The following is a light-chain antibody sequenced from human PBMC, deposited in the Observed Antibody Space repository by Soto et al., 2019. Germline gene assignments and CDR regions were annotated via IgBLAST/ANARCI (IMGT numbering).Light chain of an antibody. CDR1: QSMNSW. V-gene: IGKV1-5*01. CDR2: DAS. CDR3: LRYDAFSQT. Sequence: GDRVTITCRASQSMNSWLAWYQQKPGEAPKVLIYDASSLEIGVPSRFSGSGSGTEFTLTIGSLQPEDFATYYCLRYDAFSQTFGQGTKVEI. J-gene: IGKJ1*01.